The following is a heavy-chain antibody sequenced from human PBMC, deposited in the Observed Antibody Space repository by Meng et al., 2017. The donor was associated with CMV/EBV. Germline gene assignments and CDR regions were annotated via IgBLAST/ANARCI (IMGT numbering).Heavy chain of an antibody. CDR3: ARDKSPRWGGLTTMTRGMDV. V-gene: IGHV1-2*02. CDR2: INPNSGGT. Sequence: ASVKVSCKASGYTFTGYYMHWVRQAPGQGLEWMGWINPNSGGTNYAQKFQGRVTMTRDTSISTAYMELSSLRSEDTAVYYCARDKSPRWGGLTTMTRGMDVWGQGTTVTVSS. D-gene: IGHD4/OR15-4a*01. CDR1: GYTFTGYY. J-gene: IGHJ6*02.